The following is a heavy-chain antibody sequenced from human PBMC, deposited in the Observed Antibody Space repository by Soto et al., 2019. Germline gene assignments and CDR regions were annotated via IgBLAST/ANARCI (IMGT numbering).Heavy chain of an antibody. CDR3: ASESDPMAGLDY. Sequence: EVQLVESGGGLIQPGGSLRLSCAAAGFTVSSKYMSWVRQAPGKGLEWVSVIYSGGSTYYADSVKGRFTISRDNSKNTLYLPMNSLRAEDTAVYYCASESDPMAGLDYWGQGTLVTVSS. J-gene: IGHJ4*02. V-gene: IGHV3-53*01. CDR2: IYSGGST. CDR1: GFTVSSKY.